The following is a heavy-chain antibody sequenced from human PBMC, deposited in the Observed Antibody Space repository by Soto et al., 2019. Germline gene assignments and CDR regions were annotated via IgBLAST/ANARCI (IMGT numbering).Heavy chain of an antibody. CDR1: GFTFSDYY. V-gene: IGHV3-11*06. CDR3: ARSYDILTGYYPIDY. J-gene: IGHJ4*02. CDR2: ISSSSSYT. D-gene: IGHD3-9*01. Sequence: PGGSLRLSCAASGFTFSDYYMSWIRQAPGKGLEWVSYISSSSSYTNYADSVKGRFTISRDNAKNSLYLQMNSLRAEDTAVYYCARSYDILTGYYPIDYRGQGTLVTVSS.